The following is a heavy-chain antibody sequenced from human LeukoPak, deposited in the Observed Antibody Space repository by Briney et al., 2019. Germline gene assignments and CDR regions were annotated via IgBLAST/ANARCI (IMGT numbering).Heavy chain of an antibody. J-gene: IGHJ4*02. V-gene: IGHV4-59*01. D-gene: IGHD3-22*01. CDR2: IYYSGST. Sequence: SETLSLTCTVSGGSISSYYWSWIRQPPGKGLEWIGYIYYSGSTNYNSSLKSRVTISVDTSKNPFSLKLSSVTAADTAVYYCAREPYDSSGTFDYWGQGTLVTVSS. CDR1: GGSISSYY. CDR3: AREPYDSSGTFDY.